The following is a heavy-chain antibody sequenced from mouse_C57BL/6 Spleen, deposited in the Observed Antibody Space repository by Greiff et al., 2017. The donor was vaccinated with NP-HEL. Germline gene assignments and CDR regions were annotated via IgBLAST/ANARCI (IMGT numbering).Heavy chain of an antibody. D-gene: IGHD2-4*01. Sequence: QVQLKQSGAELVRPGTSVKVSCKASGYAFTNYLIEWVKQRPGQGLEWIGVINPGSGGTNYNEKFKGKATLTADKSSSTAYMQLSRLTSEGSAVYICARSGDYDGSAMDYWGQEASVTVSS. J-gene: IGHJ4*01. CDR1: GYAFTNYL. CDR2: INPGSGGT. V-gene: IGHV1-54*01. CDR3: ARSGDYDGSAMDY.